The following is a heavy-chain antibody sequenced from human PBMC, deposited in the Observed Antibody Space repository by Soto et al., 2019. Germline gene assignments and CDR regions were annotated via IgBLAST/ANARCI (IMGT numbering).Heavy chain of an antibody. D-gene: IGHD2-2*02. CDR3: ARDHCSSTSCYSWCNP. CDR2: IIPIFGTA. Sequence: SSVKISSKASGRTFSSYAISWVRQAPGQGLEWMGGIIPIFGTANYAQKFQGRVTITADQSTSTAYMELSSPRSEDTAVYYCARDHCSSTSCYSWCNPWRRGTRVTVAS. J-gene: IGHJ5*02. V-gene: IGHV1-69*13. CDR1: GRTFSSYA.